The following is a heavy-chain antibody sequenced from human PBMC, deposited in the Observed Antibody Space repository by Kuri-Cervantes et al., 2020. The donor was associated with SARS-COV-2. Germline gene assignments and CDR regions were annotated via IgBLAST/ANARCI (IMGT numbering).Heavy chain of an antibody. CDR3: ARAVGSPVEMATKAAGNYFDY. J-gene: IGHJ4*02. D-gene: IGHD5-24*01. CDR2: IYHSGSN. Sequence: SETLSLTCTVSGGSISSGGYYWSWIRQPPGKGREWIGYIYHSGSNYYNPSHKSRVTISVDRSKNQFSLMLSSVTAADTAVYYGARAVGSPVEMATKAAGNYFDYWGQGTLVTVSS. CDR1: GGSISSGGYY. V-gene: IGHV4-30-2*01.